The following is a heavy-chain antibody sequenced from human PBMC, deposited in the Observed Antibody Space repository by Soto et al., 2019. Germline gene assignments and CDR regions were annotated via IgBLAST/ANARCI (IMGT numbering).Heavy chain of an antibody. Sequence: SVKVSCKASGYTFTSYGISWVRQAPRQGLEWMGWISAYNGNTNYAQKLQGRVTMTTDTSTSTAYMELRSLRSDDTAVYYCARDPYYYDNSGYPFYYYYGMDVWGQGTTVTVSS. CDR2: ISAYNGNT. CDR3: ARDPYYYDNSGYPFYYYYGMDV. D-gene: IGHD3-22*01. CDR1: GYTFTSYG. J-gene: IGHJ6*02. V-gene: IGHV1-18*01.